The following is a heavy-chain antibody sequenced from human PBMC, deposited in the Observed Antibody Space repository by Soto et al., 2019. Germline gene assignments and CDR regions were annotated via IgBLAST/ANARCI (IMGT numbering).Heavy chain of an antibody. CDR2: ISGSGGST. CDR1: GFTFSSYA. D-gene: IGHD3-9*01. Sequence: GGSLRLSCAASGFTFSSYAMSWVRQAPGKGLEWVSAISGSGGSTYYADSVKGRFTISRDNSKNTRYLQMNSLRAEDTAVYYCAITKPYYDILTGYSNFDYWGQGTLVTVSS. J-gene: IGHJ4*02. CDR3: AITKPYYDILTGYSNFDY. V-gene: IGHV3-23*01.